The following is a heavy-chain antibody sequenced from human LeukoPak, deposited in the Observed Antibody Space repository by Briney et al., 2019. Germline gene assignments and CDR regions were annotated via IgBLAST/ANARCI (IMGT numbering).Heavy chain of an antibody. CDR1: GGSISSSSYY. CDR2: IYYSGST. Sequence: SETLSLTCTVSGGSISSSSYYWGWIRQPPGTGLEWIGYIYYSGSTNYNPSLKSRVTISVDTSKNQFSLTLSSVTAADTAVYYCARGQKYRNGYTVTELGSGYFDYWGQGTLVTVSS. J-gene: IGHJ4*02. D-gene: IGHD5-18*01. V-gene: IGHV4-61*05. CDR3: ARGQKYRNGYTVTELGSGYFDY.